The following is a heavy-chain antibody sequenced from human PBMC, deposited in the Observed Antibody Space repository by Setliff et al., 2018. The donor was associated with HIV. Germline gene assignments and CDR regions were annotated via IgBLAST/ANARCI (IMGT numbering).Heavy chain of an antibody. J-gene: IGHJ4*02. CDR2: ISYSGST. CDR1: GGSFSDYS. D-gene: IGHD3-22*01. CDR3: ARVRLTMIMMVDYFDQ. V-gene: IGHV4-34*01. Sequence: PSETLSLTCAVYGGSFSDYSWSWIRQPPGKGLEWIGEISYSGSTNYNPSLKSRFTLSADTSKNQLSLSLTSVTAADTAVYYCARVRLTMIMMVDYFDQWGQGTLVTVSS.